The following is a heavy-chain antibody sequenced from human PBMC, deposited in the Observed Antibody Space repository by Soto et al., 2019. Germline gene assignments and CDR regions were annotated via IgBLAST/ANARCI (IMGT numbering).Heavy chain of an antibody. J-gene: IGHJ6*03. CDR1: GFTFSSYA. CDR2: ISGSGGST. Sequence: PGGSLRLSCAASGFTFSSYAMSWVRQAPGKGLEWVSAISGSGGSTYYADSVKGRFTISRDNSKNTLYLQMNSLRAEDTAVYYCAKINGDRVAVPAAYPKRQDYYYMDVWGKGTTVTVSS. D-gene: IGHD2-2*01. V-gene: IGHV3-23*01. CDR3: AKINGDRVAVPAAYPKRQDYYYMDV.